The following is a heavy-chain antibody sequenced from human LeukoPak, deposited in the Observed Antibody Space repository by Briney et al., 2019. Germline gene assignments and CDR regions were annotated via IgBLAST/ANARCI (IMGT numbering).Heavy chain of an antibody. J-gene: IGHJ3*02. V-gene: IGHV1-2*02. Sequence: GASVKVSCKASGYTFTGYYLHWVRQAPGQGLEWMGWINLNSGDTKYVEKFQGRVTMTRDTSSSTAYMELSRLRFDDTVVYYCARGPRITIFGVVMANDAFDIWGQGTMVTVSS. CDR1: GYTFTGYY. CDR3: ARGPRITIFGVVMANDAFDI. D-gene: IGHD3-3*01. CDR2: INLNSGDT.